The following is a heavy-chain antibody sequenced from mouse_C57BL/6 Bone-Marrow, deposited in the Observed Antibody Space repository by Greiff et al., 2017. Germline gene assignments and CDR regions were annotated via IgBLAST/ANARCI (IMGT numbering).Heavy chain of an antibody. V-gene: IGHV1-15*01. D-gene: IGHD1-1*01. CDR2: IDPETGGT. CDR3: TRFYYYGSSYGY. CDR1: GYTFTDYE. J-gene: IGHJ2*01. Sequence: QVQLQQPGAELVRPGASVTLSCKASGYTFTDYEMHWVKQTPVHGLEWIGAIDPETGGTAYNQKFKGKAILTADKSSSTAYMELRSLTSEDSAVYYCTRFYYYGSSYGYWGQGTTLTVSS.